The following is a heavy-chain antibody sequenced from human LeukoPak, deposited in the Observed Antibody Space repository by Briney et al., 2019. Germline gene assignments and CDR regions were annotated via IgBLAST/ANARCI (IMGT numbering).Heavy chain of an antibody. CDR1: GFSLSTSGVG. CDR2: IYWNDDK. J-gene: IGHJ4*02. CDR3: AHSPSIAARLPFDY. V-gene: IGHV2-5*01. D-gene: IGHD6-6*01. Sequence: SGPTLVNPTQTLTLTCTFSGFSLSTSGVGVGWIRQPPGKALEWLALIYWNDDKRYSPSLKGRLTITKDTSKNQVVLTMTNMDPVDTATYYCAHSPSIAARLPFDYWGQGTLVTVSS.